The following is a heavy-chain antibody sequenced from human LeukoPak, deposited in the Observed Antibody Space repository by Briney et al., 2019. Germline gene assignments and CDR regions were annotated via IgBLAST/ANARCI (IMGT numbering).Heavy chain of an antibody. V-gene: IGHV3-23*01. CDR3: AAGSGSYYKATS. CDR1: GFTFNTYA. J-gene: IGHJ5*02. Sequence: AGGSLRLSCAASGFTFNTYAMTWVRQAPGKGLEWVSSISSSGSNTYYTDSVKGRFTISRDNSKYTLYLQMNSLRVEDTAVYYCAAGSGSYYKATSWGQGTLVTVSS. D-gene: IGHD3-10*01. CDR2: ISSSGSNT.